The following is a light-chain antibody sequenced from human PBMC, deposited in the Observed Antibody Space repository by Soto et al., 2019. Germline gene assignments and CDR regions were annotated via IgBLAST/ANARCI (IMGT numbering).Light chain of an antibody. J-gene: IGKJ4*01. CDR2: LGS. Sequence: DIVMTQSPLSLPVTPGEPASISCRSSQSLLHSNVYNYLDWYLQKPGQSPQLLIYLGSNRSSGVPDRFSGSGSGTDFTLKISRVEAEDVGVYYCMQALQTPLTFGGGTKGDIK. V-gene: IGKV2-28*01. CDR3: MQALQTPLT. CDR1: QSLLHSNVYNY.